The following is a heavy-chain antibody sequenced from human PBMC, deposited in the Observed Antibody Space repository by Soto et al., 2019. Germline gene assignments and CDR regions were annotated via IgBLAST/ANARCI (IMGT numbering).Heavy chain of an antibody. CDR2: IYYGGSA. J-gene: IGHJ4*02. V-gene: IGHV4-59*08. CDR3: ARGGHCTNGVCSALDY. Sequence: QVPLQESGPGLVKPSGTLSLTCTVSGGSISTYYWSWIRQPPGKGLEWIGYIYYGGSANYNPSLKSRVTISVDTSKKQFSLKLSSVTAADTAVYYCARGGHCTNGVCSALDYWGQGTLVTVSS. D-gene: IGHD2-8*01. CDR1: GGSISTYY.